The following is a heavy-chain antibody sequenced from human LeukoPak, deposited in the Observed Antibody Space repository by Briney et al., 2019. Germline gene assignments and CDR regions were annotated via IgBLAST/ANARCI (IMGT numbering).Heavy chain of an antibody. CDR2: IYTSGST. CDR3: ARLGTGSRVYYMDV. J-gene: IGHJ6*03. CDR1: GGSITNYY. Sequence: SETLSLTCTVSGGSITNYYWSWIRQPAGKGLEWIGRIYTSGSTNYNPSLKSRVTMSVDTSKNQFSLKLSSVTAADTAVYYCARLGTGSRVYYMDVWGKGTTVTISS. V-gene: IGHV4-4*07. D-gene: IGHD2-2*01.